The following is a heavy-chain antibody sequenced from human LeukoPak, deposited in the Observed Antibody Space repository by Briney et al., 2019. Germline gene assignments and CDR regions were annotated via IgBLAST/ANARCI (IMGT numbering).Heavy chain of an antibody. D-gene: IGHD3-10*02. V-gene: IGHV3-48*03. CDR3: AELGITMIGGV. J-gene: IGHJ6*04. Sequence: GGSLRLSCAASGFTFSSYEMNWVRQAPGKGLEWISYISSSGSTIYYADSVKGRFTMSRDNAKNSLYLQMNSLRAEDTAVYYCAELGITMIGGVWGKGTTVTISS. CDR1: GFTFSSYE. CDR2: ISSSGSTI.